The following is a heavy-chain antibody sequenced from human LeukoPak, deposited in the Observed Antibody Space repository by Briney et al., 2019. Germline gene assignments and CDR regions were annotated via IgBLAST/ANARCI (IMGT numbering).Heavy chain of an antibody. CDR2: ISESGGRT. CDR3: TKGSHLDV. V-gene: IGHV3-23*01. Sequence: GGSLRLSCAASGFTFGTYEMSWARQAPGKGPEWVSSISESGGRTYYADSVTGRFTISRDNSRSTLYLQMNSLRAEDTAVYYCTKGSHLDVWGQGTMVTVSS. J-gene: IGHJ6*02. D-gene: IGHD3-3*02. CDR1: GFTFGTYE.